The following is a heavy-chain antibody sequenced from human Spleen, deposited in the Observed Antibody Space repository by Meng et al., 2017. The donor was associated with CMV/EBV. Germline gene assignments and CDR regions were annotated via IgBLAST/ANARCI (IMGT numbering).Heavy chain of an antibody. J-gene: IGHJ4*02. Sequence: GESLKISCAASGFTFTSYWMHWVRQAPGKGLEWVAFIRYDGSDEYYADSVKGRFTISRDNSKNTVYLQMNSLRAEDTALYYCAKCLSGTGSDYWGQGTLVTVSS. D-gene: IGHD1-26*01. CDR1: GFTFTSYW. V-gene: IGHV3-30*02. CDR3: AKCLSGTGSDY. CDR2: IRYDGSDE.